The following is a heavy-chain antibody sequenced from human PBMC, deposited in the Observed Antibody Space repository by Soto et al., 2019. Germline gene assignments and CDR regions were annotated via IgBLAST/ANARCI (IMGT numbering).Heavy chain of an antibody. J-gene: IGHJ4*02. CDR3: ASWLKTSGWYVLLEGSFDY. D-gene: IGHD6-19*01. Sequence: EVQLVESGGGLVQPGGSLRLSCAASGFTFSSYWMTRVRQAPGKGLEWVANIKQDGSAKYYVDSVKGRFTISRDNAKNSLYLQMNSLRAEDTAVYYCASWLKTSGWYVLLEGSFDYWGQGNLVTVSS. CDR1: GFTFSSYW. V-gene: IGHV3-7*01. CDR2: IKQDGSAK.